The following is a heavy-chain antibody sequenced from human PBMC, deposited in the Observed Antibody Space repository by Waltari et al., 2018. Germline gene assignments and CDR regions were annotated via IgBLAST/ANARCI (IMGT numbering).Heavy chain of an antibody. V-gene: IGHV4-38-2*01. CDR2: IYHSGST. CDR1: GYSISSGSY. D-gene: IGHD6-13*01. Sequence: QVQLQESGPGLVKPSETLSLTCAVSGYSISSGSYWGWIRQPPGKGLEWIGSIYHSGSTYYNPSLNSRVTISVDTSKNQFSLKLSSVTAADTAVYYCAGDLAAADYWGQGTLVIVSS. CDR3: AGDLAAADY. J-gene: IGHJ4*02.